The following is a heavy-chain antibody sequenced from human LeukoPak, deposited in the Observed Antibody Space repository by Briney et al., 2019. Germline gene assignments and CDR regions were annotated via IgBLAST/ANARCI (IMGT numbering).Heavy chain of an antibody. D-gene: IGHD3-10*01. Sequence: GGSLRLSCAASGFTLTTYGVHWVRQAPGQGLEWVAFIHHDGSNKYYADSVRGRFTISRDNSKNTLYLQMNSLRAGDTAVYYCVTGPFDYWGQGTLVTVSS. V-gene: IGHV3-30*02. CDR2: IHHDGSNK. J-gene: IGHJ4*02. CDR1: GFTLTTYG. CDR3: VTGPFDY.